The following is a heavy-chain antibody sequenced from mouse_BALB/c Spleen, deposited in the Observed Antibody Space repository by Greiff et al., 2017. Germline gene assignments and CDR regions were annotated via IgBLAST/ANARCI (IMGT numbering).Heavy chain of an antibody. Sequence: VQLKQSGGGLVKPGGSLKLSCAASGFTFSDYYMYWVRQTPEKRLEWVATISDGGSYTYYPDSVKGRFTISRDNAKNNLYLQMSSLKSEDTAMYYCAREMGRYYAMDYWGQGTSVTVSS. J-gene: IGHJ4*01. CDR1: GFTFSDYY. V-gene: IGHV5-4*02. CDR2: ISDGGSYT. CDR3: AREMGRYYAMDY.